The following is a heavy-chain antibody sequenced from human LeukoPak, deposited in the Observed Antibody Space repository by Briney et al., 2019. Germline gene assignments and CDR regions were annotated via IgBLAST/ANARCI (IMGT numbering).Heavy chain of an antibody. Sequence: ASVKVSCKASGFTFTSSAMQWVRQARGQRLEWMGWISAYNGNTNYAQKLQGRVTMTTDTSTTTAYMELRSLRSDDTAVYYCARDSYGSGRFDSWGQGTLVTVSS. D-gene: IGHD3-10*01. CDR2: ISAYNGNT. V-gene: IGHV1-18*01. CDR3: ARDSYGSGRFDS. CDR1: GFTFTSSA. J-gene: IGHJ4*02.